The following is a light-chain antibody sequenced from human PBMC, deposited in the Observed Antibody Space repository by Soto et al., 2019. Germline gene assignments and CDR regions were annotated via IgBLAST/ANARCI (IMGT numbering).Light chain of an antibody. V-gene: IGKV3-20*01. CDR1: QSVSSAY. Sequence: PGETATLSCRASQSVSSAYLAWHQQKPGQAPRLLIYGASSRATGIPDRFSGSGSGTDFTLTISTLEPEDVAVYYCQQYGSSPRTFGQGTKVEIK. J-gene: IGKJ1*01. CDR2: GAS. CDR3: QQYGSSPRT.